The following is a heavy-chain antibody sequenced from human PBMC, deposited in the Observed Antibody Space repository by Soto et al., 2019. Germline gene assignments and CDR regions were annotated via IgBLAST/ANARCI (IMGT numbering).Heavy chain of an antibody. Sequence: PGGSLRLSCVASGFTFSTFAMSWVRQAPGKGLEWVSGISGSGGGTSYADSVKGRFTISRDNSKNTLYLQMNSLRAEDTAVYYCAKVEWTYYSLDPWGQGTLVTVSS. J-gene: IGHJ5*02. CDR1: GFTFSTFA. V-gene: IGHV3-23*01. CDR2: ISGSGGGT. D-gene: IGHD3-10*01. CDR3: AKVEWTYYSLDP.